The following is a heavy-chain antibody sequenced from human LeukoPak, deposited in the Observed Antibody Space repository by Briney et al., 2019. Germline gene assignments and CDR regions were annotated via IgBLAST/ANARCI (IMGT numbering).Heavy chain of an antibody. J-gene: IGHJ4*02. CDR2: INHSGST. D-gene: IGHD5-18*01. CDR3: ARAPRYSYGYSDY. CDR1: GGSFSGYY. V-gene: IGHV4-34*01. Sequence: SETLSLTCAVYGGSFSGYYWSWIRQPPGKGLEWIGEINHSGSTNYNPSLKSRVTISVDTSKNQFSLKLSSVTAADTAVYYCARAPRYSYGYSDYWGQGTLVTVSS.